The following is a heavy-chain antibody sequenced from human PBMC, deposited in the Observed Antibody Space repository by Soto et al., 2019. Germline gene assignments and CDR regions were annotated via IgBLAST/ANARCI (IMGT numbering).Heavy chain of an antibody. CDR2: INSDGSST. D-gene: IGHD3-3*01. CDR3: ARERGGRDTVFGVVVPSYYMDV. V-gene: IGHV3-74*01. CDR1: GFTFSSYW. J-gene: IGHJ6*03. Sequence: EVQLVESGGGLVQPGGSLRLSCAASGFTFSSYWMHWVRQAPGKGLVWVSRINSDGSSTSYADSVKGRFTISRDNAKNTLYLEMTGVRAEYTAVYYCARERGGRDTVFGVVVPSYYMDVWGKGTTVTVSS.